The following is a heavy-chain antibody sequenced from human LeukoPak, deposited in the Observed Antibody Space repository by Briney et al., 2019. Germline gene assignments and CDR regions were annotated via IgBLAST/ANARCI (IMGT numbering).Heavy chain of an antibody. V-gene: IGHV1-18*01. D-gene: IGHD1-26*01. CDR2: IGTYNGNT. CDR3: VREWDHTRMTFDI. J-gene: IGHJ3*02. Sequence: GASVKVSCKASGYTFINYAISWVRQAPGQGLEWMGWIGTYNGNTKYAQEFQGRVTMTTDTSTGTGYMELRNLRSDDTAVYFCVREWDHTRMTFDIWGQGTMVTVSS. CDR1: GYTFINYA.